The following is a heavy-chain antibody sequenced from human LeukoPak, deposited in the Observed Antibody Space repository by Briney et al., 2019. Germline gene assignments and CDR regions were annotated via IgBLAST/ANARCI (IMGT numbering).Heavy chain of an antibody. V-gene: IGHV3-66*01. CDR2: IYSGGST. CDR3: VRGYCSSTSCYPGAFDI. Sequence: GGSLRLSCAASGFTVSSNYMSWVRQAPGKGLEWVSVIYSGGSTYYADSVKGRFTISRDNSKNTLYLQMDSLRAEDTAVYYCVRGYCSSTSCYPGAFDIWGQGTMVTVSS. CDR1: GFTVSSNY. J-gene: IGHJ3*02. D-gene: IGHD2-2*01.